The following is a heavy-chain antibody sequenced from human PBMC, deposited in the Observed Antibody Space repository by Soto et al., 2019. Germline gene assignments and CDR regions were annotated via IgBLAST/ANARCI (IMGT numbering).Heavy chain of an antibody. Sequence: GGSLRLSCAASGFTFSDYYMSWIRQAPGKGLEWVSFFSSSGSSIYYADSVKGRFTISRDNAKNSLFLQMNSLRAEDTAVYYCARDLDTAMNWFDPWGQGTLVTVSS. D-gene: IGHD5-18*01. CDR3: ARDLDTAMNWFDP. V-gene: IGHV3-11*01. CDR1: GFTFSDYY. J-gene: IGHJ5*02. CDR2: FSSSGSSI.